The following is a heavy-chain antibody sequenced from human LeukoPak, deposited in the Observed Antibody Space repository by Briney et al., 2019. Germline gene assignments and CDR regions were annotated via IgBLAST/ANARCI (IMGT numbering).Heavy chain of an antibody. Sequence: GGSLRLSCAASGFTFSTFAMHWVRQAPGKGLEWVAVISYDGNNKYYADSAKGRFTISRDNSKNTLYLQMNSLRVEDTAVYYCARDHGSSGWYETVDYWGQGTLVTVSS. CDR1: GFTFSTFA. V-gene: IGHV3-30-3*01. CDR2: ISYDGNNK. D-gene: IGHD6-19*01. CDR3: ARDHGSSGWYETVDY. J-gene: IGHJ4*02.